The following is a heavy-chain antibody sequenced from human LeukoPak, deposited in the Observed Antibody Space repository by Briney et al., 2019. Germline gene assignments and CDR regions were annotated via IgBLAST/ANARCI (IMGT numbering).Heavy chain of an antibody. V-gene: IGHV4-4*07. J-gene: IGHJ4*02. CDR3: ARGGKATVVTM. CDR2: IYSSGST. D-gene: IGHD4-23*01. Sequence: SEILSLTCTVSGGSINSYYWSWIRQPAGKGLEWIGRIYSSGSTNYNPSLKSRVSMSVDTSKNQFSLKLTSVTAADTAVYYCARGGKATVVTMWGQGILVTVSS. CDR1: GGSINSYY.